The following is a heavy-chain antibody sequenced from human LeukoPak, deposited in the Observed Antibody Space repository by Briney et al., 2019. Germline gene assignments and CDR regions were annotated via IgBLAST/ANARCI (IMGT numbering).Heavy chain of an antibody. Sequence: ASVKVSCQASGYTLTGHFLHTVRQTPRQGREWMGGINPHRGGTNDVQKFEGRVTMTRDTSTSTAYMGLSRLRSDDTAVYYGARMWYCGGDCYAFDYWGRGKLVTVS. D-gene: IGHD2-21*02. V-gene: IGHV1-2*02. J-gene: IGHJ4*02. CDR3: ARMWYCGGDCYAFDY. CDR2: INPHRGGT. CDR1: GYTLTGHF.